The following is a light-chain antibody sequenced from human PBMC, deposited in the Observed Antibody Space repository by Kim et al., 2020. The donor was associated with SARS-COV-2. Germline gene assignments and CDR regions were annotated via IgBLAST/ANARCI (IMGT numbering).Light chain of an antibody. Sequence: QAVVTQEPSLTVSPGGTVTLTCASSTGAVTSGYYPNWFQQKPGQAPRALIYSTGNRHSWTPARFSGSLLGGKAALTVTGVQPEDEAEYFCLLFYGSALNWVFGGGTQLTVL. J-gene: IGLJ3*02. CDR1: TGAVTSGYY. V-gene: IGLV7-43*01. CDR2: STG. CDR3: LLFYGSALNWV.